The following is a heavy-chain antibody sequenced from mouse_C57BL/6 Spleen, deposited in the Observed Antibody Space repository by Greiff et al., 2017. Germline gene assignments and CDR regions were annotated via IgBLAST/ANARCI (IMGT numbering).Heavy chain of an antibody. CDR3: ARGTTVVPFDY. CDR2: IDPSDSYT. J-gene: IGHJ2*01. V-gene: IGHV1-69*01. Sequence: QVQLQQPGAELVMPGASVKLSCKASGYTFTSYWMHWVKQRPGQGLEWIGEIDPSDSYTNYNQQFKGKSTLTVDKSSSTAYMQLSSLTSEDAAVYYGARGTTVVPFDYWGQGTTLTVSS. CDR1: GYTFTSYW. D-gene: IGHD1-1*01.